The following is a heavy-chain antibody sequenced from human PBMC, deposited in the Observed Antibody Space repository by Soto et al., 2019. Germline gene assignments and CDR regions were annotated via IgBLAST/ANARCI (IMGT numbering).Heavy chain of an antibody. CDR2: INHSGST. D-gene: IGHD3-3*01. CDR1: GGSFSGYY. J-gene: IGHJ5*02. Sequence: PSETLSLICAVYGGSFSGYYWSWIRQPPGKGLEWIGEINHSGSTNYNPSLKSRVTISVDTSKNQFSLKLSSVTAADTAVYYCARRLQYYDFWSGYYTPSNWFDPWGQGTLVTVSS. V-gene: IGHV4-34*01. CDR3: ARRLQYYDFWSGYYTPSNWFDP.